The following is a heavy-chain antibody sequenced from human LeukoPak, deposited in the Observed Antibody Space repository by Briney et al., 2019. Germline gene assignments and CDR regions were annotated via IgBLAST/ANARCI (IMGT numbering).Heavy chain of an antibody. CDR2: ISGSGGST. CDR3: AKGGQIFGVVTPGYFDY. J-gene: IGHJ4*02. CDR1: GFTFSSYA. Sequence: PGGSLRLSCAASGFTFSSYAMSWVRQAPGKGLEWVSAISGSGGSTYYADSVKGRFTISRDNSKNTLYLQMNSLRAEDTAVYYCAKGGQIFGVVTPGYFDYWGQGTLVTVSS. D-gene: IGHD3-3*01. V-gene: IGHV3-23*01.